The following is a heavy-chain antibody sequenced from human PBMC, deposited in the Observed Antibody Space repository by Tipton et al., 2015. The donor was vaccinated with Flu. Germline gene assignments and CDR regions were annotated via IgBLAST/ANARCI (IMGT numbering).Heavy chain of an antibody. D-gene: IGHD2-2*01. J-gene: IGHJ4*02. CDR3: ARDMPQGIVVIPPAKRFDY. CDR1: GYAFQTYG. V-gene: IGHV1-18*01. CDR2: ISPYSDNT. Sequence: QLVQSGAEVKKPGASVKVSCRTSGYAFQTYGVSWVRQAPGQGLEWMGWISPYSDNTNYAKKFQGRVAMTTDTSTSTAYMELRSLRSDDTAVYFCARDMPQGIVVIPPAKRFDYWGQGTLVTVSS.